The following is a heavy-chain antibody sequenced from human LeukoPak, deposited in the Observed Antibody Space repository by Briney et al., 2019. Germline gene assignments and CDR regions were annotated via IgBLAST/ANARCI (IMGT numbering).Heavy chain of an antibody. Sequence: SETLSLTCAVYGGSFSGYYWSWIRQPPGKGLEWIGEINHSGSTNYNPSLKSRVTISVDTSKNQFSLKLSSVTAADTAVYYCARHALILTGYYPRYNWFDPWGQGTLVTVSS. CDR1: GGSFSGYY. CDR3: ARHALILTGYYPRYNWFDP. V-gene: IGHV4-34*01. CDR2: INHSGST. J-gene: IGHJ5*02. D-gene: IGHD3-9*01.